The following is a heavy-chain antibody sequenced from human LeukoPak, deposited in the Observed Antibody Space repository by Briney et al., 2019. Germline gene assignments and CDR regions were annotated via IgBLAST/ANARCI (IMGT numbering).Heavy chain of an antibody. CDR2: INSDGSST. J-gene: IGHJ6*02. CDR3: ARASRIAVAGRLSYGMDV. V-gene: IGHV3-74*01. D-gene: IGHD6-19*01. CDR1: GFTFSSYW. Sequence: PGGSLRLSCAASGFTFSSYWMHWVRQAPGKGLVWVSRINSDGSSTSYADSAKGRFAISRDNAKNTLYLQMNSLRAEDTAVNYCARASRIAVAGRLSYGMDVWGQGTTVTVSS.